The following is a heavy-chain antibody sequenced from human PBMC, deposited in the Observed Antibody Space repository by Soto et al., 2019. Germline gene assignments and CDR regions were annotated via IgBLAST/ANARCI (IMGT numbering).Heavy chain of an antibody. CDR3: ARDRLRLGELSLIGYFDY. V-gene: IGHV3-30*15. J-gene: IGHJ4*02. CDR1: RFTFTSYA. CDR2: ISYDGINE. Sequence: QVQLVESGGSVVQPGRSLRLCCEASRFTFTSYAMHWVRQAPGKGLEWVAVISYDGINEYYADSVKGRFTISRDNSKNTLFLQMSSLRVEDTPVYYCARDRLRLGELSLIGYFDYWGQGTLVTVSS. D-gene: IGHD3-16*02.